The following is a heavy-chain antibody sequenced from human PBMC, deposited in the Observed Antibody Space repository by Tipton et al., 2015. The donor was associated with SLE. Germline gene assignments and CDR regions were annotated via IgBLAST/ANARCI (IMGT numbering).Heavy chain of an antibody. CDR2: ISGSGGST. V-gene: IGHV3-23*01. Sequence: GSLRLSCAVYGGTFSGYYWSWVRQAPGKGLEWVSAISGSGGSTYYADSVKGRFTISRDNSKNTLYLQMNSLRAEDTAVYYCAKDSELRWPMDFQHWGQGTLVTVSS. CDR3: AKDSELRWPMDFQH. CDR1: GGTFSGYY. D-gene: IGHD4-23*01. J-gene: IGHJ1*01.